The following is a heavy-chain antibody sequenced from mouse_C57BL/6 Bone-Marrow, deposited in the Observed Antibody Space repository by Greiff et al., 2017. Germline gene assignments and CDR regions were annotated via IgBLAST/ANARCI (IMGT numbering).Heavy chain of an antibody. V-gene: IGHV1-52*01. Sequence: QVQLQQPGAELVRPGSSVKLSCKASGYTFTSYWMHWVKQRPIQGLEWIGNIDPSDSETHYNQKFKDKGTLTVDKSSSTAYMQLSSLTSEDSAVYYCARGDGYYVRYAMDYWGQGTSVTVSS. CDR2: IDPSDSET. CDR1: GYTFTSYW. CDR3: ARGDGYYVRYAMDY. J-gene: IGHJ4*01. D-gene: IGHD2-3*01.